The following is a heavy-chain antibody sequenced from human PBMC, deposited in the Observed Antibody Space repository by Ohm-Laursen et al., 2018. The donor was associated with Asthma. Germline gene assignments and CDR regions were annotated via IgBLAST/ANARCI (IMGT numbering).Heavy chain of an antibody. CDR1: GFTFRSYA. CDR3: ARDVMEWYLPAFDF. Sequence: SLRLSCTASGFTFRSYAMHWVRQAPGKGLEWVAVGGSYYDGGLKYYADSVNGRFTVSRDDSKNTLYLQMNSLKPDDTAVYYCARDVMEWYLPAFDFWGQGTLVTVSS. CDR2: GGSYYDGGLK. D-gene: IGHD3-3*01. J-gene: IGHJ4*02. V-gene: IGHV3-30-3*01.